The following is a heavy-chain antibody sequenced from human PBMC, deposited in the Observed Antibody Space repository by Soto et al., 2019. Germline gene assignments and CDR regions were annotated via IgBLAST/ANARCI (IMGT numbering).Heavy chain of an antibody. Sequence: VKLVESGGGLVKPGGSLRLSCAASGFNFNEDWMSWVRQAPGKGLEWIGFIFHSGNAKYNPSLKSRVTISVDTSKNQFSLSLDSVTAADTAVYFCARAHAPTLPFDYWGQGTLVTVSS. CDR3: ARAHAPTLPFDY. CDR1: GFNFNEDW. D-gene: IGHD2-2*01. CDR2: IFHSGNA. V-gene: IGHV4-59*01. J-gene: IGHJ4*01.